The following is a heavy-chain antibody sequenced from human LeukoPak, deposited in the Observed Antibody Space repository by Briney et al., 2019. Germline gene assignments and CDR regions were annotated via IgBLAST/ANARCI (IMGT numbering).Heavy chain of an antibody. D-gene: IGHD3-10*01. V-gene: IGHV1-8*01. CDR2: MNPNSGNT. Sequence: ASVKVSCKASGYTFTSYDINWVRQATGQGLEWMGWMNPNSGNTGYAQKFQGRVTMTRNTSISTAYMELSRLRSEDTAVYYCARARGGYRAFDIWRQGTMVTVSS. CDR1: GYTFTSYD. J-gene: IGHJ3*02. CDR3: ARARGGYRAFDI.